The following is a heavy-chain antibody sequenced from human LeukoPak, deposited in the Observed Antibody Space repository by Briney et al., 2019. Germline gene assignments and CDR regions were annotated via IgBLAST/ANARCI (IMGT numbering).Heavy chain of an antibody. CDR2: INHSGIK. Sequence: SETLSLTCTVSSYSISRGYYWGWIRQSPGKGLEWIASINHSGIKYYNPSLKTRVTISIDTSKNQFSLKLTSMTAADTAVYYCGRARPTGYYDYWGQGILVTVSS. CDR1: SYSISRGYY. V-gene: IGHV4-38-2*02. J-gene: IGHJ4*02. CDR3: GRARPTGYYDY. D-gene: IGHD3-9*01.